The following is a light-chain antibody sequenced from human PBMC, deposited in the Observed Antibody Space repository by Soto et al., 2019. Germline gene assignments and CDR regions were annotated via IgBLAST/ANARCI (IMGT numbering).Light chain of an antibody. Sequence: DIQLTQSPSSLSASVGDRVTITCRASQAISSYLAWYQQKPGNVPDLLIYDTSTLQSGAPSRFSGSGSGTDFTLTISSLQPEDVATYYCHKYYHAPTFGGGTKVEIK. V-gene: IGKV1-27*01. CDR1: QAISSY. CDR3: HKYYHAPT. J-gene: IGKJ4*01. CDR2: DTS.